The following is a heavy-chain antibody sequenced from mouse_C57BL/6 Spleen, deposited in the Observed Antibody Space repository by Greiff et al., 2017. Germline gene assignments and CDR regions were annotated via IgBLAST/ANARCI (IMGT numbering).Heavy chain of an antibody. D-gene: IGHD2-4*01. CDR1: GFSFNTYA. J-gene: IGHJ1*03. Sequence: EVQVVESGGGLVQPKGSLKLSCAASGFSFNTYAMNWVRQAPGKGLEWVARIRSKSNNYATYYADSVKDRFTISRDDSESMLYLQMNNLKTEDTAMYYCVRRGDYDVLYWYFDVWGTGTTVTVSS. CDR3: VRRGDYDVLYWYFDV. V-gene: IGHV10-1*01. CDR2: IRSKSNNYAT.